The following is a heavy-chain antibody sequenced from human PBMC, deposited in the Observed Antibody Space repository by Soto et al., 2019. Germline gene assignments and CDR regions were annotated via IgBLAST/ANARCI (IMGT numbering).Heavy chain of an antibody. D-gene: IGHD6-19*01. V-gene: IGHV3-33*01. CDR1: GFTFSSYG. J-gene: IGHJ5*02. CDR3: ARALAVAWFDP. Sequence: PGGSLRLSCAASGFTFSSYGMHWVRQAPGKGLEWVAVIWYDGSNKYYADSVKGRFTISRDNSKNTLYLQMNSLRAEDTAVYYCARALAVAWFDPWGQGTLVTVSS. CDR2: IWYDGSNK.